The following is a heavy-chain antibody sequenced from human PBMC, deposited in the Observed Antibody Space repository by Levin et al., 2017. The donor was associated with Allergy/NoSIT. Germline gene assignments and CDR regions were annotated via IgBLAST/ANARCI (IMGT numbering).Heavy chain of an antibody. Sequence: PSETLSLTCAVYGGSFSGYYWSWIRQPPGKGLEWIGEINHSGSTNYNPSLKSRVTISVDTSKNQFSLKLSSVTAADTAVYYCARGTSRIAARPGGMDVWGQGTTVTVSS. J-gene: IGHJ6*02. D-gene: IGHD6-6*01. CDR2: INHSGST. CDR3: ARGTSRIAARPGGMDV. CDR1: GGSFSGYY. V-gene: IGHV4-34*01.